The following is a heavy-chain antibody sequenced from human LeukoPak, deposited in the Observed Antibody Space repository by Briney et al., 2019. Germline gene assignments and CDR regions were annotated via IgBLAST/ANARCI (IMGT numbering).Heavy chain of an antibody. CDR2: INPSGGST. V-gene: IGHV1-46*01. CDR3: ATFALSGCTNGVCYDFDY. Sequence: ASVKVSCKASGYTFTSYYMHWVRQAPGQGLEWMGIINPSGGSTSYAQKFQVRVTMTRDMSTSTVYMELSSLRSEDTAVYYCATFALSGCTNGVCYDFDYWGQGTLVTVSS. J-gene: IGHJ4*02. D-gene: IGHD2-8*01. CDR1: GYTFTSYY.